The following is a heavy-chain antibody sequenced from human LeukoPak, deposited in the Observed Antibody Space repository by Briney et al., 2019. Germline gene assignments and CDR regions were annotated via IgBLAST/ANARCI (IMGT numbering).Heavy chain of an antibody. CDR3: ARDHVIAAAAY. CDR1: GFTFSSYG. CDR2: IRYDGSNK. D-gene: IGHD6-13*01. Sequence: PGGSLRLSCAASGFTFSSYGMDWVRQAPGKGLEWVAYIRYDGSNKNYADSVKGRFTISRDNAKNSLYLQMNSLRAEDTAVYYCARDHVIAAAAYWGQGTLVTVSS. V-gene: IGHV3-30*02. J-gene: IGHJ4*02.